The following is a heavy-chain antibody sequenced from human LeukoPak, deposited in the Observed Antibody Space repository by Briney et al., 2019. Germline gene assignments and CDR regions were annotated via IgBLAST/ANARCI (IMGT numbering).Heavy chain of an antibody. CDR3: AEDLGS. J-gene: IGHJ5*02. CDR2: IRYDGSNK. Sequence: GGSLRLSSAASGFTFSSYGMHWVRQAPGRGLEWVAFIRYDGSNKYYADYVKGRFTISRDNSKNTLYLQMNSLRAEDTAVYYCAEDLGSWGQGTLVTVSS. D-gene: IGHD2-15*01. CDR1: GFTFSSYG. V-gene: IGHV3-30*02.